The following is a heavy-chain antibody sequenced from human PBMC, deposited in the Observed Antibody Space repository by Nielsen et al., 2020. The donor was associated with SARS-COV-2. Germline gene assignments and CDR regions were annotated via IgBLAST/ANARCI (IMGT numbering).Heavy chain of an antibody. V-gene: IGHV3-7*03. CDR2: IKQDGSEK. J-gene: IGHJ6*03. CDR1: GFTFSSYA. CDR3: AREGDCSSTSCYTYYYYYYMDV. Sequence: GRSLRLSCGASGFTFSSYAMSWVRQAPGKGLEWVANIKQDGSEKYYVDSVKGRFTISRDNAKNSLYLQMNSLRAEDTAVYYCAREGDCSSTSCYTYYYYYYMDVWGKGTTVTVSS. D-gene: IGHD2-2*02.